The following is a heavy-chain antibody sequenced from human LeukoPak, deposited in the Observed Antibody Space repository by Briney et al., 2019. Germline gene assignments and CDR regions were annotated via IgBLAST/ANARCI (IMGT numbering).Heavy chain of an antibody. CDR2: IYYSGST. V-gene: IGHV4-39*07. D-gene: IGHD3-3*01. Sequence: SETLSLTCTVSGGSISSSSYYWGGSRQPPGKGLEWIVSIYYSGSTYYNPALKSRVTISVDTSKTQFSLKLSSVTAADTAVYYCARVGYDFWSGYYAPGEYYMDVWGKGTTVTVSS. CDR1: GGSISSSSYY. CDR3: ARVGYDFWSGYYAPGEYYMDV. J-gene: IGHJ6*03.